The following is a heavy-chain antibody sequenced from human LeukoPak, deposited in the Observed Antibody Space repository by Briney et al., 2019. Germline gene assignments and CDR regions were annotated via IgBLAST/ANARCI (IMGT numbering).Heavy chain of an antibody. Sequence: PSETLSLTCAVYGGSFSGYYWSWIRQPPGKGLEWIGEINHSGSTNYNPSLKSRVTISVDTSKNQFSLKLSSVTAADTAVYYCARGVLFDPWGQGTLVTVSS. CDR3: ARGVLFDP. V-gene: IGHV4-34*01. CDR1: GGSFSGYY. CDR2: INHSGST. J-gene: IGHJ5*02. D-gene: IGHD4/OR15-4a*01.